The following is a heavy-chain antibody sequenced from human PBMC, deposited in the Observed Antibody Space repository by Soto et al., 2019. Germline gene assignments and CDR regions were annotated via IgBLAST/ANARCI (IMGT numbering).Heavy chain of an antibody. J-gene: IGHJ4*01. Sequence: GGSLRLSCAVSGFTFSSYAMHWVRQAPGKGLEWVAVIAADGADKHYADSVKGRFTISRDNPKNTLSLQMNSLRAEDTAVYYCAKDPSRAASYYFDYWGHGA. CDR2: IAADGADK. D-gene: IGHD6-13*01. CDR3: AKDPSRAASYYFDY. CDR1: GFTFSSYA. V-gene: IGHV3-30*18.